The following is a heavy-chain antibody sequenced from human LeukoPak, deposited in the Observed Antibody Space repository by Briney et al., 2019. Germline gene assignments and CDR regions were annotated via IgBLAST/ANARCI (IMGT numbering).Heavy chain of an antibody. V-gene: IGHV3-30*02. D-gene: IGHD1-26*01. Sequence: PGGSLRLSCATFGFSFESYGLHWVRQAPGKGLEWVTFIPFSGRDENYADSVGGRFTISRDNSKNTVYLQMNSLRPDDTGIYYCVKDCGLGGSRDYWGQGTLVTVSS. CDR2: IPFSGRDE. CDR3: VKDCGLGGSRDY. CDR1: GFSFESYG. J-gene: IGHJ4*02.